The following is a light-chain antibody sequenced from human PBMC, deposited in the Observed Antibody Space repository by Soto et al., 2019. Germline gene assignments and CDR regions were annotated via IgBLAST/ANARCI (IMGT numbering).Light chain of an antibody. Sequence: QAVVTQPPSASGTPGQRVTISCSGSSSNIGSNYVYRYQQLPGTAPKLLIYRNNQRPSGVPDRFSGSKSGTSASLAISGLRSEDEADYYCAAWDDSLSVVFGGGTKLTVL. CDR1: SSNIGSNY. V-gene: IGLV1-47*01. J-gene: IGLJ2*01. CDR2: RNN. CDR3: AAWDDSLSVV.